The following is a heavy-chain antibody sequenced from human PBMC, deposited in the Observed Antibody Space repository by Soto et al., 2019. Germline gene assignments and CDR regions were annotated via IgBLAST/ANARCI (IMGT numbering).Heavy chain of an antibody. Sequence: GASVKVSCKASGYTFTSYGICWVRQAPGQGLEWMGWINPYNGNTNYAQKLQGRVTMTTDTSTSTAYMELRSLRSDDTAVYYCAREPVAGIWFDPWGQGTLVTVSS. CDR2: INPYNGNT. J-gene: IGHJ5*02. CDR1: GYTFTSYG. D-gene: IGHD6-19*01. CDR3: AREPVAGIWFDP. V-gene: IGHV1-18*01.